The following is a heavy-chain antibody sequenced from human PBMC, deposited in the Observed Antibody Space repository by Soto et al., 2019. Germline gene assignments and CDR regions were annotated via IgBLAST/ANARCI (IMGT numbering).Heavy chain of an antibody. CDR2: ISYDGSNK. CDR1: GFTFSSYA. V-gene: IGHV3-30-3*01. J-gene: IGHJ4*02. Sequence: GGSLRLSCAASGFTFSSYAMHWVRQAPGKGLEWVAVISYDGSNKYYADSVKGRFTISRDNSKNTLYLQMNSLTAADTAVYYCASSSGWYRLDFWGQGTLVTVSS. D-gene: IGHD6-19*01. CDR3: ASSSGWYRLDF.